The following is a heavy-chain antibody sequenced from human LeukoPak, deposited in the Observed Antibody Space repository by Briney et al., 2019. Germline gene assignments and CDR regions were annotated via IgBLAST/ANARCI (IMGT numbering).Heavy chain of an antibody. V-gene: IGHV4-34*01. D-gene: IGHD3-3*01. Sequence: SETLSLTCAVYGGSFSGYYWSWIRQPPGKGLEWIGEINHSGSTNYNPSLKSRVTISVDTSKNQFSLKPSSVTAADTAVYYCARGLGITYYDFWSGSNPFDIWGQGTMVTVSS. CDR2: INHSGST. CDR3: ARGLGITYYDFWSGSNPFDI. CDR1: GGSFSGYY. J-gene: IGHJ3*02.